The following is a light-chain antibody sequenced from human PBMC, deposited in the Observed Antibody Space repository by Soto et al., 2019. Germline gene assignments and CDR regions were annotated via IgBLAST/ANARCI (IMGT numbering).Light chain of an antibody. CDR3: QQDYNLPPWT. J-gene: IGKJ1*01. CDR2: GAS. V-gene: IGKV3D-7*01. CDR1: QSVSSSY. Sequence: EIVMTQSPATLSLSPGERATLSCRASQSVSSSYLSWYQQKPGQAPRLLIYGASTRATGIPARFSGSGSGTDFTLTISSLQPEDFAVYYCQQDYNLPPWTFGQGTKVDIK.